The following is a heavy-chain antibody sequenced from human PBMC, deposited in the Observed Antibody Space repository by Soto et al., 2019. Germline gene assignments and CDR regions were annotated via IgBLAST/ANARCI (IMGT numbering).Heavy chain of an antibody. V-gene: IGHV4-59*08. CDR2: IYYSGST. Sequence: PSETLSLTCTVSGGSISSYYWSWIRQPPGKGLEWIGYIYYSGSTNYNPSLKSRVTISVDTSKNQFSLKLSSVTAADTAVYYCARHSGAVWFGELFRGYYYYGMDVWGQGTTVTVSS. D-gene: IGHD3-10*01. CDR3: ARHSGAVWFGELFRGYYYYGMDV. CDR1: GGSISSYY. J-gene: IGHJ6*02.